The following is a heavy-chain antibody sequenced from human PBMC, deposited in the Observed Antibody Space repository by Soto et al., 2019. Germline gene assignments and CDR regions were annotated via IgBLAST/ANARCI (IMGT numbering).Heavy chain of an antibody. CDR1: GGSFSGYY. V-gene: IGHV4-34*01. J-gene: IGHJ6*02. CDR3: ARFRMFHNYYYYGMDV. D-gene: IGHD2-15*01. Sequence: QVQLQQWVAGLLKPSETLSLTCAVYGGSFSGYYWSWIRQPPGKGLEWIGEINHSGSTNYNPSLKSRLTISVDTSQNQCSLKLSSVTAADKAVYYCARFRMFHNYYYYGMDVCGQGTTVTVSS. CDR2: INHSGST.